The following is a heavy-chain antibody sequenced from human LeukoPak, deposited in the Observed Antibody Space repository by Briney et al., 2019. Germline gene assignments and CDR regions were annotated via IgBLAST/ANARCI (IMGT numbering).Heavy chain of an antibody. Sequence: PGGSLRLSCAASGFTFSSDGMSWVRQAPGKGLEWVSSISASGGGTVYADSVKGRVTISRDNSKNTLYLQIHFLRAEDTAVYYCVRDRGWLQFDYWGQGTLVTVSS. V-gene: IGHV3-23*01. CDR3: VRDRGWLQFDY. CDR2: ISASGGGT. J-gene: IGHJ4*02. D-gene: IGHD5-24*01. CDR1: GFTFSSDG.